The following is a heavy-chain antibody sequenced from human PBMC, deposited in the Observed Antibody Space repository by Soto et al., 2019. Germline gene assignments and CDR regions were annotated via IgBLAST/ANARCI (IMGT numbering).Heavy chain of an antibody. V-gene: IGHV1-2*02. CDR1: GYTFTGYY. J-gene: IGHJ5*02. Sequence: ASVKVSCKASGYTFTGYYMHWVRQAPGQGLEWMGWINPNSGGTNYAQKFQGRVTMTRDTSISTAYMELSRLRSDDTAVYYCARVPLGYCSSTSCNNWFDPWGQGTLLTVSS. CDR3: ARVPLGYCSSTSCNNWFDP. CDR2: INPNSGGT. D-gene: IGHD2-2*01.